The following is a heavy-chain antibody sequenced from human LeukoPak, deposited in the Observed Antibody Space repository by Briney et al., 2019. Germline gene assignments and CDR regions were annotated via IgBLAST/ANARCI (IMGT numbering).Heavy chain of an antibody. J-gene: IGHJ5*02. CDR1: GYTFTSYD. CDR2: MNPNSGNT. V-gene: IGHV1-8*03. D-gene: IGHD3-3*01. CDR3: ASGNLRFLEWSLNWFDP. Sequence: ASVKVSCKASGYTFTSYDINWVRQATGQGLEWMGWMNPNSGNTGYAQKFQGRVTITRNTSISTAYMELSSLRSEDTAVYYCASGNLRFLEWSLNWFDPWGQGTLVTVSS.